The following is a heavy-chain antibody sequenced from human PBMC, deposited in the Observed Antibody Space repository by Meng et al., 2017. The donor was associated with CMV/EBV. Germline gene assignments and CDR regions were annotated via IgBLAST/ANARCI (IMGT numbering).Heavy chain of an antibody. CDR2: IYHSGST. V-gene: IGHV4-4*02. CDR1: GSISSSSW. D-gene: IGHD2-2*01. Sequence: GSISSSSWWSRVRQPPGKGLEWIGDIYHSGSTNYNTSLKSRVTISVDKSKNQFSLKLSSVTAADTAVYYCARLGCSSTSCSRGWFDPWGQGTLVTVSS. CDR3: ARLGCSSTSCSRGWFDP. J-gene: IGHJ5*02.